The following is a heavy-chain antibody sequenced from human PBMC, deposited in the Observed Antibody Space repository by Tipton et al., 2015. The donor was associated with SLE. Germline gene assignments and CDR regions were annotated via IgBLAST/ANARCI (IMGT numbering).Heavy chain of an antibody. D-gene: IGHD5-18*01. CDR3: ARGVAGYFMYCYMDV. V-gene: IGHV4-34*01. Sequence: TLSLTCAISGGSFSGYAWSWIRQSPGKRLEWIGEISHSGGANYNPSLKSRATVSLDRSNNELSLRLNSVTAADTAVYYCARGVAGYFMYCYMDVWGKGTTVPISS. CDR1: GGSFSGYA. CDR2: ISHSGGA. J-gene: IGHJ6*03.